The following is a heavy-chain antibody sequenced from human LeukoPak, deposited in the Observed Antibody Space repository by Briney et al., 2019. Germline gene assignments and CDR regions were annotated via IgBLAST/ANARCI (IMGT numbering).Heavy chain of an antibody. V-gene: IGHV3-30*18. CDR3: VKDNRRYCTNGVCYGSWGMDV. CDR1: GFTFRNYV. CDR2: TSSDLNVK. Sequence: GGPLGLSCAASGFTFRNYVIHWVRQAPGKGLEWVAVTSSDLNVKLYADSVKGRFTISRDNAKNSLYLQMNSLRAEDTAVYYCVKDNRRYCTNGVCYGSWGMDVWGQGTTVTVSS. J-gene: IGHJ6*02. D-gene: IGHD2-8*01.